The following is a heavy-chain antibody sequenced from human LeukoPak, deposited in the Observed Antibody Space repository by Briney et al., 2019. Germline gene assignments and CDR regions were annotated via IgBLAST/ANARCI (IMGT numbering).Heavy chain of an antibody. J-gene: IGHJ4*02. CDR3: ARDVIGYFDY. CDR2: IWYDGSNK. CDR1: GCTFSGYG. D-gene: IGHD2/OR15-2a*01. V-gene: IGHV3-33*01. Sequence: GGSLRLSCAASGCTFSGYGMHWVRQAPGKGLEWVAVIWYDGSNKYYADSVKGRFTISRDNSKNTLYLQMNSLRAEDTAVYYCARDVIGYFDYWGQGTLVTVSS.